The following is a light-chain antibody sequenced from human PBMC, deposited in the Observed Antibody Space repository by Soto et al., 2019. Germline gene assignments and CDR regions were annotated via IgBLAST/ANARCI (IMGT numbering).Light chain of an antibody. CDR1: NSNIGKNS. CDR2: SDT. J-gene: IGLJ7*01. V-gene: IGLV1-44*01. CDR3: AAWDDSLNALV. Sequence: QSVLSQEPSVSGTPGQRVAMACSGGNSNIGKNSVNWYRQVPGTAPQLLIYSDTLRSFGIPDRFSASKSDTSASLAIGGLQSDDEALYFSAAWDDSLNALVFGGGTQLTV.